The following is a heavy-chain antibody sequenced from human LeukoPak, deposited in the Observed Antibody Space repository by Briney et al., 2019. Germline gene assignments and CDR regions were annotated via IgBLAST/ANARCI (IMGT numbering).Heavy chain of an antibody. CDR1: GGSISSSSYY. CDR2: IYYSGST. Sequence: SETLSLTCTVSGGSISSSSYYWGWIRQPPGKGLAWIGSIYYSGSTYYNPSLKSRVTISVDTSKNQFPLKLSPVTAADTAVYYCASNLVVAAIPYAFDIWGQGTMVTVSS. V-gene: IGHV4-39*01. J-gene: IGHJ3*02. CDR3: ASNLVVAAIPYAFDI. D-gene: IGHD2-15*01.